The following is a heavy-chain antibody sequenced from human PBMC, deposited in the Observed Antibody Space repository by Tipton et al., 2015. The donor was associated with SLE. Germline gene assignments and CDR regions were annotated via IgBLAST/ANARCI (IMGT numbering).Heavy chain of an antibody. J-gene: IGHJ4*02. D-gene: IGHD1-26*01. CDR2: IYYSGST. CDR1: GGSFSSYY. V-gene: IGHV4-59*12. CDR3: ARDHGSSGDY. Sequence: TLSLTCAVYGGSFSSYYWSRIRQPPGKGLEWIGYIYYSGSTNYNPSLKSRVTISVDTSKNQFSLKLSSVTAADTAVYYCARDHGSSGDYWGQGTLVTVSS.